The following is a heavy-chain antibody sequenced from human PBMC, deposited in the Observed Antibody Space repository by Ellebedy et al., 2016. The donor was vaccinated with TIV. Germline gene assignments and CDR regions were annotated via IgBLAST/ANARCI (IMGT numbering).Heavy chain of an antibody. CDR1: GFTFSRYA. CDR2: IFGSGGGI. CDR3: AKDRTSGYGYWVFDQ. V-gene: IGHV3-23*01. Sequence: GESLKISCAASGFTFSRYAMSWVRQAPGKGLEWVSGIFGSGGGISYADSVKGRFTISRDNSKSIVHLQMNSLRPEDTAVDYCAKDRTSGYGYWVFDQWGQGTLVTVSS. D-gene: IGHD5-18*01. J-gene: IGHJ4*02.